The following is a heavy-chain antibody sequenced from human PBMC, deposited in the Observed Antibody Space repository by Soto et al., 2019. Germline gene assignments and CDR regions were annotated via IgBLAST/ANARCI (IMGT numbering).Heavy chain of an antibody. Sequence: PGESLKISCKGSGYTFSKYWIGWVRQTPGKGLEWMGMIYPGDSDARYSPSFEGQVTFSVDKSINTAYLQLNNLRVDDTAVYYCAKGFDYGDTKHIDHWCQGTLVTVSS. CDR3: AKGFDYGDTKHIDH. CDR1: GYTFSKYW. CDR2: IYPGDSDA. J-gene: IGHJ4*02. V-gene: IGHV5-51*01. D-gene: IGHD4-17*01.